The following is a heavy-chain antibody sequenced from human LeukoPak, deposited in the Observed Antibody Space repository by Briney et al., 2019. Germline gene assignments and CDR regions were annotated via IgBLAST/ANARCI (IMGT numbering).Heavy chain of an antibody. CDR1: GGPISSGDYY. CDR3: ARRGGGQWLVLDY. J-gene: IGHJ4*02. CDR2: IYYSGST. V-gene: IGHV4-30-4*01. Sequence: SETLSLTCTVSGGPISSGDYYWSWIRQPPGKGLEWIGYIYYSGSTYYNPSLKSRVTISVDTSKNQFSLKLSSVTAADTAVYYCARRGGGQWLVLDYWGQGTLVTVSS. D-gene: IGHD6-19*01.